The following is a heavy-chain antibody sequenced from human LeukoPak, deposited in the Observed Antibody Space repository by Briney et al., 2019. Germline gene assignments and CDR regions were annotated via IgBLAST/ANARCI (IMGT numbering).Heavy chain of an antibody. J-gene: IGHJ4*02. D-gene: IGHD3-3*01. CDR3: ASNPGYYDFWSGYLG. V-gene: IGHV3-11*06. Sequence: SVKGRFTISRDNAKNSLYLQMNSLRAGDTAVYYCASNPGYYDFWSGYLGWGQGTLVTVSS.